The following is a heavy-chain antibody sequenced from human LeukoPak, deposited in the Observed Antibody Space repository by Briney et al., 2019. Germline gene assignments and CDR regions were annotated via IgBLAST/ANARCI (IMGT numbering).Heavy chain of an antibody. CDR1: GGSFSGYY. D-gene: IGHD6-19*01. J-gene: IGHJ6*03. CDR3: ARAGYSSGWYYYYYYMDV. Sequence: ASETLSPTCAVYGGSFSGYYWSWIRQPPGKGLEWIGEINHSGSTNYNPSLKSRVTISVDTSKNQFSLKLSSVTAADTAVYYCARAGYSSGWYYYYYYMDVWGKGTTVTVSS. V-gene: IGHV4-34*01. CDR2: INHSGST.